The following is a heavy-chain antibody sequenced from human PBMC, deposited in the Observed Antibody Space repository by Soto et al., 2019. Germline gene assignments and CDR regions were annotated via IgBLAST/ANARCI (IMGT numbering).Heavy chain of an antibody. J-gene: IGHJ5*02. CDR1: GDSIRSYN. D-gene: IGHD5-12*01. CDR3: ARDTNGYIYWFVP. CDR2: INYSGIS. Sequence: SETLSLTCSVSGDSIRSYNWNWIRQPPGKGLEWIGYINYSGISNYNPSLKSRVTISVDTSKNQFSLKLSSATAADTAVYYCARDTNGYIYWFVPCRQRTLFT. V-gene: IGHV4-59*01.